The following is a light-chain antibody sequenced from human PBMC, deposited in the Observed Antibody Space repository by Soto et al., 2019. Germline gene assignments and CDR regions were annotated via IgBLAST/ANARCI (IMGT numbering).Light chain of an antibody. Sequence: DIVMTQSPAILSVSPGERATLSCRAGQSVSSNLDWYPQQRGRAPPLLIYGASTRAAGIPARFSGRGSGTDFTLTISGLQSEDFAVYYCQQYNNWWTFGQGTKVDIK. CDR2: GAS. J-gene: IGKJ1*01. CDR3: QQYNNWWT. V-gene: IGKV3-15*01. CDR1: QSVSSN.